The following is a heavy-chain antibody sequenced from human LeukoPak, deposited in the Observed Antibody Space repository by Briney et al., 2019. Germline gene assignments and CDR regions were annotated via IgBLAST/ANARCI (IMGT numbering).Heavy chain of an antibody. CDR3: ARESVVTPDY. CDR2: ISSSSSYI. V-gene: IGHV3-21*01. Sequence: GGSLRLSCAASGFTFSSYSMNWVRQAPGKELEWVSSISSSSSYIYYADSVKGRFTISRDNAKNSLYLQMNSLRAEDTAVYYCARESVVTPDYWGQGTLVTVSS. CDR1: GFTFSSYS. D-gene: IGHD2-21*02. J-gene: IGHJ4*02.